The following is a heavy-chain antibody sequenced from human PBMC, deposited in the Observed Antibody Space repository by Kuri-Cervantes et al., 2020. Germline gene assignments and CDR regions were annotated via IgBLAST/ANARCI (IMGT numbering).Heavy chain of an antibody. J-gene: IGHJ3*02. CDR1: GYTFTSYY. CDR3: ARSPRYCTNGVCHWAGAFDI. CDR2: INPSGGST. Sequence: ASVKVSCKASGYTFTSYYMHWVRQAPGQGLEWMGIINPSGGSTSYAQKFQGRVTMTRDTSTSTVYMELSSLRSDDTAVYYCARSPRYCTNGVCHWAGAFDIWGQGTMVTVSS. V-gene: IGHV1-46*01. D-gene: IGHD2-8*01.